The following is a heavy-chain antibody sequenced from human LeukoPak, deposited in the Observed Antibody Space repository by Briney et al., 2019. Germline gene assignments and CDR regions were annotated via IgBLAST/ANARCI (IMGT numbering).Heavy chain of an antibody. Sequence: GGSLRLSCAASGFTFSDYYMSWIRQAPGKGLEWVSYISSGGITIYYADSVKGRFTISRDNAKNSLYLQMNSLRAEDTALYYCAKGKEYYYDSSGYLTYWGQGTLVTVSS. V-gene: IGHV3-11*01. CDR1: GFTFSDYY. J-gene: IGHJ4*02. D-gene: IGHD3-22*01. CDR3: AKGKEYYYDSSGYLTY. CDR2: ISSGGITI.